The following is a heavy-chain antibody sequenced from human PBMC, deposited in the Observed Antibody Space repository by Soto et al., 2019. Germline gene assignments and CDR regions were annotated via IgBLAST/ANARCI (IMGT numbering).Heavy chain of an antibody. J-gene: IGHJ5*02. Sequence: SETLSLTCTVSGGSISSSSYYWGWIRQPPGKGLEWIGSIYYSGSTYYNPSLKSRVTISVDTSKNQFSLKLSSVTAADTAVYYCARGVGGSGYKNWFYPCGQGTLVTVS. D-gene: IGHD3-3*01. CDR3: ARGVGGSGYKNWFYP. CDR1: GGSISSSSYY. CDR2: IYYSGST. V-gene: IGHV4-39*07.